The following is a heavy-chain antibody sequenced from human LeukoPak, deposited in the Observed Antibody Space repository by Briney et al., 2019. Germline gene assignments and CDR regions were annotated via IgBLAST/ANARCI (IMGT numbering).Heavy chain of an antibody. J-gene: IGHJ4*02. CDR1: GGTFSSYA. CDR2: ISAYNGNT. D-gene: IGHD4-17*01. V-gene: IGHV1-18*01. CDR3: ARLHDYGDSPGY. Sequence: ASVKVSCKASGGTFSSYAISWVRQAPGLGLEWMGWISAYNGNTNYAQKLQGRVTMTTDTSTSTAYMELRSLRSDDTAVYYCARLHDYGDSPGYWGQGTLVTVSS.